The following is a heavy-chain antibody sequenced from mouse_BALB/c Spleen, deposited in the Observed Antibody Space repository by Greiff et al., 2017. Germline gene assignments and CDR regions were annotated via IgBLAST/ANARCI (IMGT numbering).Heavy chain of an antibody. CDR1: GFTFSSFG. V-gene: IGHV5-17*02. Sequence: DVKLVESGGGLVQPGGSRKLSCAASGFTFSSFGMHWVRQAPEKGLEWVAYISSGSSTIYYADTVKGRFTISRDNPKNTLFLQMTSLRSEDTAMYYCAREGEAGFAYWGQGTLVTVSA. CDR2: ISSGSSTI. CDR3: AREGEAGFAY. J-gene: IGHJ3*01.